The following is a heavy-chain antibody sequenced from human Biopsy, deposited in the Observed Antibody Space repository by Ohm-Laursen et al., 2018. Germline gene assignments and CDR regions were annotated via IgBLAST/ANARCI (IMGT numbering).Heavy chain of an antibody. CDR1: GFTFRDYY. D-gene: IGHD3-10*01. J-gene: IGHJ6*02. Sequence: GSLRLSCAASGFTFRDYYMIWIRQPPGKGLEWVSYITNSGGTVHYEGSVKGRFTVSRDNAKNSLYLQMDRLRAEDTAVYYCARPPWGHAYGYYNGMDVWGQGTTVIVSS. V-gene: IGHV3-11*01. CDR3: ARPPWGHAYGYYNGMDV. CDR2: ITNSGGTV.